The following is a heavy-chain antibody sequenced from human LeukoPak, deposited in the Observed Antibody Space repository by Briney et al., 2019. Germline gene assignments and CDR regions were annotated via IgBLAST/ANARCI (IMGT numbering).Heavy chain of an antibody. CDR1: GGTFSSYA. CDR2: IIPIFGTA. Sequence: SVTVSCKASGGTFSSYAISWVRQAPGQGLEWMGGIIPIFGTANYAQKFQGRVTITADKSTSTAYMELSSPRSADTSVHHGAGGGGHCSSTSCYAGNWFDPWGQGTLVTVSS. CDR3: AGGGGHCSSTSCYAGNWFDP. J-gene: IGHJ5*02. V-gene: IGHV1-69*06. D-gene: IGHD2-2*01.